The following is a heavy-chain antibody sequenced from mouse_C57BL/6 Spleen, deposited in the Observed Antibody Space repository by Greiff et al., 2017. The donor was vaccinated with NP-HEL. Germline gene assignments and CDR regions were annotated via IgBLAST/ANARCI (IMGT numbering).Heavy chain of an antibody. J-gene: IGHJ1*03. CDR2: IDPNSGGT. Sequence: QVQLKQPGAELVKPGASVKLSCKASGYTFTSYWMHWVKQRPGRGLEWIGRIDPNSGGTKYNEKFKSKATLTVDKPSSTAYMQLSSLTSEDSAVYYCARDYGSSCWYFDVWGTGTTVTVSS. CDR3: ARDYGSSCWYFDV. CDR1: GYTFTSYW. V-gene: IGHV1-72*01. D-gene: IGHD1-1*01.